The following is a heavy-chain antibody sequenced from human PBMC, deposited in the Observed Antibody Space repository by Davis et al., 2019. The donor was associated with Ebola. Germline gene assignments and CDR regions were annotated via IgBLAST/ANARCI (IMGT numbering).Heavy chain of an antibody. D-gene: IGHD2-21*02. V-gene: IGHV3-23*01. CDR3: VRDPALVVTGGGWHFDL. CDR2: LGTSADT. CDR1: GFVFRNYV. Sequence: GGSLRLSCAASGFVFRNYVMSWVRQAPGKGLEWVSTLGTSADTYYADSVKGRFTISRDNSRNTLYLQMNGLRVEDTAAYYCVRDPALVVTGGGWHFDLWGRGTLVTVSS. J-gene: IGHJ2*01.